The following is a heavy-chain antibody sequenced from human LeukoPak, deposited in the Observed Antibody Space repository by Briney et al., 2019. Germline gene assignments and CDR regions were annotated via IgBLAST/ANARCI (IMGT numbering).Heavy chain of an antibody. J-gene: IGHJ4*02. D-gene: IGHD3-3*01. CDR1: GFTFSSYW. CDR2: ISSDGSDT. V-gene: IGHV3-74*01. Sequence: GGSLRLSCAASGFTFSSYWMHWVRQAPGKGLVWVSRISSDGSDTTYADSVKGRFTISRDNAKKTLYLQMNSLRVEDTAFYYCARGGKFLRSGPDYWGQGTLVIVSS. CDR3: ARGGKFLRSGPDY.